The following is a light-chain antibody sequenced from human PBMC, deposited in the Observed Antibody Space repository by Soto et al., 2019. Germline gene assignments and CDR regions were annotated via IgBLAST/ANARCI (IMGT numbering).Light chain of an antibody. Sequence: QSVLTQPASVSGSAGQSITISCTGTSSDVGGYNYVSWYQQHPGKAPKLMIYEVSNRPSGGSNRFSGSKAGNTASLTISGLQAEDEADYYCSSYTSSIYVFGTGTKVTVL. J-gene: IGLJ1*01. CDR1: SSDVGGYNY. CDR2: EVS. CDR3: SSYTSSIYV. V-gene: IGLV2-14*01.